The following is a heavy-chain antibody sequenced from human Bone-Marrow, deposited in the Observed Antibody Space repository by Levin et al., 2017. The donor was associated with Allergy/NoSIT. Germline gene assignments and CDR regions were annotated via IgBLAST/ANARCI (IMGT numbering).Heavy chain of an antibody. CDR2: INAGNGNT. Sequence: GGSLRLSCKASGYTFTNYAMHWVRQAPGQRLEWMGWINAGNGNTKYSQKFQGRVTITRDTSASTAYMELSSLRSEDTAVYYCALPSWEYTFDYWGQGTLVTVSS. J-gene: IGHJ4*02. V-gene: IGHV1-3*01. CDR1: GYTFTNYA. CDR3: ALPSWEYTFDY. D-gene: IGHD6-6*01.